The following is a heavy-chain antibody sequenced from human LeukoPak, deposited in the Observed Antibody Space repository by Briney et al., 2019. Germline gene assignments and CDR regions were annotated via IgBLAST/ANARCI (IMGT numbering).Heavy chain of an antibody. Sequence: SETLSLTCAVSGGSMSSYYYSWIRQPAGRGLEWIGRIYTSGSTSYNPSLKSRVTMSVDTSKNQVSLKVTSVTAADTAVYYCARELGIAAQSNAFDVWGQGTLVTVSS. CDR3: ARELGIAAQSNAFDV. CDR1: GGSMSSYY. V-gene: IGHV4-4*07. CDR2: IYTSGST. J-gene: IGHJ3*01. D-gene: IGHD6-13*01.